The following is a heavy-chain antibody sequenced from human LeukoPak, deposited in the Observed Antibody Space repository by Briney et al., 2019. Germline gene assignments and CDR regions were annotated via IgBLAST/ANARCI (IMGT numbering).Heavy chain of an antibody. CDR1: GYTFTSYG. J-gene: IGHJ3*02. CDR3: ATNIAATPSPDDAFDI. Sequence: ASVKVYCKASGYTFTSYGISWVRQAPGQGLEWMGWISAYNGNTNYAQKLQGRVTMTTDTSTSTAYMELRSLRSDDTAVYYCATNIAATPSPDDAFDIWGQGTMVTVSS. CDR2: ISAYNGNT. V-gene: IGHV1-18*01. D-gene: IGHD6-13*01.